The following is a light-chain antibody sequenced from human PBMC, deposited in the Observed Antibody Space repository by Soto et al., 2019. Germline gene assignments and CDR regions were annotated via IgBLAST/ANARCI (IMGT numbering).Light chain of an antibody. J-gene: IGLJ2*01. CDR2: SNN. CDR3: AAWDDSLNGL. V-gene: IGLV1-44*01. CDR1: SSNIGSNT. Sequence: QSVLTQPPSASGTPGQRVTISCSGSSSNIGSNTVNWYQQLPGTAPKLLIYSNNQRPSGVPDRFSGSKSGTSASLAISGLRSEDEADYYSAAWDDSLNGLFGGGTNVTVL.